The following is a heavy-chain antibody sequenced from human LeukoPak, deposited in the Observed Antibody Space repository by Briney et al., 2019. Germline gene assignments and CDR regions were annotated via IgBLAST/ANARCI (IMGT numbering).Heavy chain of an antibody. J-gene: IGHJ1*01. V-gene: IGHV3-9*01. CDR1: GFTFDDYA. CDR2: ISWNSGSI. CDR3: AKDLPSSSWYKYFQH. D-gene: IGHD6-13*01. Sequence: GGSLRLSCAASGFTFDDYAMHWVRQAPGKGLEWVSGISWNSGSIGYADSVKGRFTISRDNSKNTLYLQMNSLRAEDTAVYYCAKDLPSSSWYKYFQHWGQGTLVTVSS.